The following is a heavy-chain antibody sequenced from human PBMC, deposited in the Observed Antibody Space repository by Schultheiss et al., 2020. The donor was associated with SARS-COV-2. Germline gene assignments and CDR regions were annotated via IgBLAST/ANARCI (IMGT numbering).Heavy chain of an antibody. D-gene: IGHD2-2*01. CDR3: ATVAIGVPAHIREGWFDP. CDR2: IYYSGST. V-gene: IGHV4-61*01. Sequence: SETLSLTCTVSGGSVSSGSYYWSWIRQPPGKALEWIGYIYYSGSTNLKPSLKSRVTISVDTSKNQFSLKLSSVIAADTAVYYCATVAIGVPAHIREGWFDPWGQGTLVTVSS. J-gene: IGHJ5*02. CDR1: GGSVSSGSYY.